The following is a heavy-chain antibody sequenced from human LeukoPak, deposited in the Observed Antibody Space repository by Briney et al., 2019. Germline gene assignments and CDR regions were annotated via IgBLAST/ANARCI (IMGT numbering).Heavy chain of an antibody. CDR1: GGSISSSSYY. J-gene: IGHJ4*02. V-gene: IGHV4-39*02. D-gene: IGHD2-21*01. CDR3: AREVGDGTYFDY. Sequence: SETLSLTCTVSGGSISSSSYYWGWIRQPPGKGLEWIGSIYYSGSTYYNPSLKSRVTISVDTSKNQFSLKLSSVTAADTAVYYCAREVGDGTYFDYWGQGTLVTVSS. CDR2: IYYSGST.